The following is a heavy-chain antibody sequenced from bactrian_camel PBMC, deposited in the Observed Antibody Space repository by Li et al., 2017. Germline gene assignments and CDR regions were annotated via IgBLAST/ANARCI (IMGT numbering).Heavy chain of an antibody. CDR2: IGNNNK. D-gene: IGHD1*01. Sequence: HVQLVESGGGSVEAGESLTLTCEVSGDTHCSYCMGWFRQAPGKEREAVAYIGNNNKIYTDSVKGRFTLSQDNAKAPTIMLTLQMDSLNTEVTAMYYCVAERPWKMGTCADNYWGQGTQVTVS. J-gene: IGHJ4*01. V-gene: IGHV3S55*01. CDR3: VAERPWKMGTCADNY. CDR1: GDTHCSYC.